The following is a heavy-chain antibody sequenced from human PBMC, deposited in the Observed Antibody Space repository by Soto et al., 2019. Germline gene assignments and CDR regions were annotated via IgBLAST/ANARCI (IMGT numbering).Heavy chain of an antibody. CDR3: AKLSCTSSTCYFPGWFDP. V-gene: IGHV4-31*03. CDR1: GDSISGGASF. CDR2: VYYSGSS. Sequence: SETLSRTCTVSGDSISGGASFWSWILQPPGKGLEWIANVYYSGSSYYNPSLKSRLTISVDTTKNQFSLQLKSMTAADTAVYYCAKLSCTSSTCYFPGWFDPWGQGTLVTVSS. J-gene: IGHJ5*02. D-gene: IGHD2-2*01.